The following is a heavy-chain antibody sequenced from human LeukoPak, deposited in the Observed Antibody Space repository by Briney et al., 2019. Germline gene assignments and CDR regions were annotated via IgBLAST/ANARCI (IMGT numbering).Heavy chain of an antibody. J-gene: IGHJ4*02. V-gene: IGHV4-59*01. CDR1: GGSISSYY. D-gene: IGHD4-17*01. CDR3: ARSITSTGTGDY. Sequence: SETLSLTCTVSGGSISSYYWSWIRQPPGEGLEWIGYIYYSGSTNFNPPLKSRVTISVDTSKNQVSLKLSSVTAADTAVYYCARSITSTGTGDYWGQGTLVTVSS. CDR2: IYYSGST.